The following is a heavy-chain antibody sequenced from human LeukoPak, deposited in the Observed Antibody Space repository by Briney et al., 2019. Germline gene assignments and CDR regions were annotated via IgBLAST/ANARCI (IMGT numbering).Heavy chain of an antibody. CDR3: AREGNYHFCSGYYAS. J-gene: IGHJ6*04. Sequence: GGSLRLSCAASGFTVSSNYLSWVRQAPGKGLEWVSYISSSRSTIYYADSVKGRFTISRDNAKNSLYLQMNSLRAEDTAVYYCAREGNYHFCSGYYASWGKGTTVTVSS. D-gene: IGHD3-3*01. V-gene: IGHV3-48*01. CDR1: GFTVSSNY. CDR2: ISSSRSTI.